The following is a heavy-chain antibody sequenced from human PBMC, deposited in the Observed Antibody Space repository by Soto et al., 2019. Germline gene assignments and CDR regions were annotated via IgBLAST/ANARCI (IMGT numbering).Heavy chain of an antibody. CDR3: ARHLPYCGGDCYSLDY. CDR1: GVSISSYY. D-gene: IGHD2-21*02. J-gene: IGHJ4*02. V-gene: IGHV4-59*08. CDR2: IYYSGST. Sequence: SETLSLTCTVSGVSISSYYWSWIRQPTGKGLEWIGYIYYSGSTNYNPSLKSRVTISVDTSKNQFSLNLSSVTAADTAVYYCARHLPYCGGDCYSLDYWGQGTLVTVSS.